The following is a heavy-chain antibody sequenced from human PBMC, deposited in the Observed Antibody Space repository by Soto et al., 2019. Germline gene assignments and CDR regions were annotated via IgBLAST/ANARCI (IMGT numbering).Heavy chain of an antibody. CDR3: ARAECSGGSCYTL. CDR2: ISAYNGNT. V-gene: IGHV1-18*04. D-gene: IGHD2-15*01. Sequence: QVQLVQSGAEVKKPGASVKVSCKASGYTFTSSGISWVRQAPGQGREWMGWISAYNGNTNYVETLQGRVTMTTDTSTSTAYMERRSLRSDDTAVYSCARAECSGGSCYTLWGQGALVAVSS. J-gene: IGHJ4*02. CDR1: GYTFTSSG.